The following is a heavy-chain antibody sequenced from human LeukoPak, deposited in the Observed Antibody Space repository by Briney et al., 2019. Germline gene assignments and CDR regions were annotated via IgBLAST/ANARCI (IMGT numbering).Heavy chain of an antibody. CDR1: GGSISSSSYY. D-gene: IGHD2-2*01. Sequence: SETLSLTCTVSGGSISSSSYYWGWIRQPPGKGLEWIGSIYYSGSTYYNPSLKSRVTISVDTSKNQFSLKLSSVTAADTAVYYCARSYCSSTSCYAGSWFDPWGQGTLVAVSS. J-gene: IGHJ5*02. CDR2: IYYSGST. V-gene: IGHV4-39*07. CDR3: ARSYCSSTSCYAGSWFDP.